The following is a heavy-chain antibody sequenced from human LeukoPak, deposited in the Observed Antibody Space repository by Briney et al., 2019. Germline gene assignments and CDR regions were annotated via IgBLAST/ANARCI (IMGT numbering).Heavy chain of an antibody. V-gene: IGHV3-11*01. D-gene: IGHD2-2*01. CDR2: ISSSGSTI. CDR1: GFTFSDYY. CDR3: ARGRYCSSTSCIRDYYYGMDV. J-gene: IGHJ6*02. Sequence: GGSLRLSCAASGFTFSDYYMSWIRQAPGKGLEWVSYISSSGSTIYYADSVKGRFTISRDNAKNSLYLQMNSLRAEDTAVYYCARGRYCSSTSCIRDYYYGMDVWGQGTTVTVSS.